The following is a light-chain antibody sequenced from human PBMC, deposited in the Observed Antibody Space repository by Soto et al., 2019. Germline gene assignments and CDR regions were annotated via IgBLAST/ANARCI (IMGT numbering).Light chain of an antibody. J-gene: IGLJ1*01. V-gene: IGLV3-21*02. Sequence: SYELTQPPSVSVAPGQTARITCGGNNIGSKSVHWYQQKPGRAPVLVVYDDGDRPSGIPERFSGSNSGNTATLTISRVEAGDEADYYCQVWDSSSDHYVFGTGTKVTVL. CDR2: DDG. CDR3: QVWDSSSDHYV. CDR1: NIGSKS.